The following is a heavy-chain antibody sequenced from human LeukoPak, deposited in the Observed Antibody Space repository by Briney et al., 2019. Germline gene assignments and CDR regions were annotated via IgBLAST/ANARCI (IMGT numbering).Heavy chain of an antibody. Sequence: PGGSLRLSCAASGFTFSSYSMNWVRQAPGKGLEWVSYISSSSSTIYYADSVKGRFTISRDNAKNSLYLQMNSLRAEDTAVYYCAGSSSGYRYYYYGMDVWGQGTTVTVSS. V-gene: IGHV3-48*01. J-gene: IGHJ6*02. CDR1: GFTFSSYS. CDR2: ISSSSSTI. D-gene: IGHD6-13*01. CDR3: AGSSSGYRYYYYGMDV.